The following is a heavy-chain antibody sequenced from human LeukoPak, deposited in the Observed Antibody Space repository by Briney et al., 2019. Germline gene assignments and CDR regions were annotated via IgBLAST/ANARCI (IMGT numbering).Heavy chain of an antibody. Sequence: GASVKVSRKASGYTFTGYYMHWVRQAPGQGLEWMGWINPNSGRTNYAQKFQGRVTMTRDTSISTAYMELSRLRSDDTAVYYCARGTTVMSQPAQYGMDEWGQGRTVSVSS. V-gene: IGHV1-2*02. D-gene: IGHD1-14*01. CDR2: INPNSGRT. CDR1: GYTFTGYY. CDR3: ARGTTVMSQPAQYGMDE. J-gene: IGHJ6*02.